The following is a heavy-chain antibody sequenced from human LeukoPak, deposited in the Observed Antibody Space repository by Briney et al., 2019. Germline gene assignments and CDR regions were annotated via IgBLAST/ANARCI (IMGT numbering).Heavy chain of an antibody. CDR1: GGSITSDAYY. CDR2: INHSGST. D-gene: IGHD6-19*01. V-gene: IGHV4-39*01. Sequence: SETLSLTCTVSGGSITSDAYYWSWIRQPPGKGLEWIGEINHSGSTNYSPSLKSRVTISLDTSRNQFSLKLSSVTAADTAVYYCARHKYSSGWPPEGAFDIWGQGTMVTVSS. J-gene: IGHJ3*02. CDR3: ARHKYSSGWPPEGAFDI.